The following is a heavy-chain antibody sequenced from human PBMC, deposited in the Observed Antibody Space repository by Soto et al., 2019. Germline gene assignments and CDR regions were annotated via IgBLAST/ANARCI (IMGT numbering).Heavy chain of an antibody. Sequence: SVTLSLTCAVYEESISGYIWTWIRQTPGKGLQWIGQINHSGSAIYNPSLKSRVTISVHTSNSQFSLELSSVTAADTAVYYCARGLITGSHYSGGWYYFDSWGQGTQVTVSS. V-gene: IGHV4-34*01. CDR3: ARGLITGSHYSGGWYYFDS. CDR1: EESISGYI. J-gene: IGHJ4*02. D-gene: IGHD6-19*01. CDR2: INHSGSA.